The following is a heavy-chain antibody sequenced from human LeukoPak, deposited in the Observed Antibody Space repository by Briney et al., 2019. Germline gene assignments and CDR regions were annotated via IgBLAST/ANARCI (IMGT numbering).Heavy chain of an antibody. J-gene: IGHJ4*02. CDR1: GFTFSSYV. CDR3: ARELSSWLDY. CDR2: ISASGGGT. D-gene: IGHD6-13*01. V-gene: IGHV3-23*01. Sequence: GGSLRLSCAASGFTFSSYVMSWVRQAPGKGLEWVSTISASGGGTYYADSVKGRFTVSRDNSKNALYLQLNSLRAEDTAVYYCARELSSWLDYWGQGTLVTVSS.